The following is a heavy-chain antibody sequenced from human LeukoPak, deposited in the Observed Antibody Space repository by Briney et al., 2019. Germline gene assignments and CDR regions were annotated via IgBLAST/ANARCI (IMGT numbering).Heavy chain of an antibody. V-gene: IGHV1-3*02. CDR2: TETGNDDT. D-gene: IGHD2-21*01. Sequence: GASVKVSCKASGYTFTKHAMHWVRQAPGQRFEWMGWTETGNDDTTYSQEFQDRVTITRDTPASTVYMELSSLRSEDTAMYYCARGFQGTFDIWGQGTMVTVSS. CDR3: ARGFQGTFDI. CDR1: GYTFTKHA. J-gene: IGHJ3*02.